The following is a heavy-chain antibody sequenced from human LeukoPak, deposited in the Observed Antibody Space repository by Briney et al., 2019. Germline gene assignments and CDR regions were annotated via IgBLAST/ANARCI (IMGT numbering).Heavy chain of an antibody. Sequence: SQXXXXTXTXXGGXIXSGGYYWSWIRQHPGKGLXWIGYIYYSGSTYYNPSLKSRVTISVDTSKNQFSLKLSSVTAADTAVCYCATSSRWEEPAAASPYYYYYGMDVWGQGTTVTVSS. CDR1: GGXIXSGGYY. CDR3: ATSSRWEEPAAASPYYYYYGMDV. J-gene: IGHJ6*02. CDR2: IYYSGST. V-gene: IGHV4-31*02. D-gene: IGHD2-2*01.